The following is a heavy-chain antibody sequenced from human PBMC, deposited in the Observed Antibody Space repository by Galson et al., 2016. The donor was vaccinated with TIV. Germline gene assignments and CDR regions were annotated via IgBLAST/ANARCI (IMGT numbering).Heavy chain of an antibody. J-gene: IGHJ6*02. V-gene: IGHV3-23*01. CDR1: GFRITNYV. D-gene: IGHD2-2*01. CDR2: ISGSAIST. Sequence: SLRLSCAASGFRITNYVMSWVRQASGKGLEWASSISGSAISTYYADSVKGRFTISRDNSKNTLYLQLNSLRAEDTALYYCATPFSSSSFSSYYALDVWGQGTTVTVSS. CDR3: ATPFSSSSFSSYYALDV.